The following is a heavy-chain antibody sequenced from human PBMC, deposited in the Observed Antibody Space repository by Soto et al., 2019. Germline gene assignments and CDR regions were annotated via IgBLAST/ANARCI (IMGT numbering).Heavy chain of an antibody. Sequence: GGSLRLSCAASGFAFNDFAMSWVRQAPGKGPEWLSTISGSGDKTFHSDSVKGRFDISRDNTNNKMFLQMNSLRAEDTAIYYCAKGASHAPFEKWGRGTLVTVSS. CDR1: GFAFNDFA. V-gene: IGHV3-23*01. J-gene: IGHJ4*02. CDR3: AKGASHAPFEK. CDR2: ISGSGDKT.